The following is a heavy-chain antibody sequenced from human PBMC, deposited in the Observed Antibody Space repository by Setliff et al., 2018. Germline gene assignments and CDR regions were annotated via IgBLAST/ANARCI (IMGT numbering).Heavy chain of an antibody. D-gene: IGHD1-26*01. CDR1: GGTFSSYG. Sequence: SVKVSCKASGGTFSSYGISWVRQAPGQGLEWMGGTIPSFGSTNYAQKFQGRVTIITDESTSTAYMELSSLRTEDSAVYYCARSGKFGMRFWFDQWGQGTLVTVSS. CDR3: ARSGKFGMRFWFDQ. CDR2: TIPSFGST. J-gene: IGHJ5*02. V-gene: IGHV1-69*05.